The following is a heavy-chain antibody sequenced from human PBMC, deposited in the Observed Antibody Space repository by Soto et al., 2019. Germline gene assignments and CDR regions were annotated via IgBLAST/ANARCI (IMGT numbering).Heavy chain of an antibody. J-gene: IGHJ6*02. V-gene: IGHV3-30-3*01. CDR1: GFTFSSYA. CDR2: ISYDGSNK. D-gene: IGHD2-15*01. CDR3: ARALGADTNYYYYGMDV. Sequence: GGSLRLSCAASGFTFSSYAMHWVRQAPGKGLEWVAVISYDGSNKYYADSVKGRFTISRDNSKNTLYLQMNSLRAEDTAVYYCARALGADTNYYYYGMDVWGQGTTVTVSS.